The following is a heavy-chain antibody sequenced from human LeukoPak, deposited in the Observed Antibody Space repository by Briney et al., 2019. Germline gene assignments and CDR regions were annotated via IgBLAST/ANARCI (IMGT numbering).Heavy chain of an antibody. Sequence: PGGSLRLSCAASGFTLSSYPMNWVRQAPGKGLEWVSTFVRGSTYYADTVQGRFTTSRDNSKNTLYLQMNSLRAEDTAVYFCTRAAPYGTSWYGKADNWGQGTLVAVSS. CDR1: GFTLSSYP. CDR2: FVRGST. J-gene: IGHJ4*02. D-gene: IGHD6-13*01. V-gene: IGHV3-23*01. CDR3: TRAAPYGTSWYGKADN.